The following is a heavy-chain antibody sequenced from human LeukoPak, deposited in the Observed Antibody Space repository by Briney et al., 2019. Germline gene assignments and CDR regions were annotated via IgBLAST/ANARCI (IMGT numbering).Heavy chain of an antibody. CDR1: GFPFNTYA. CDR3: TRDSALLGVAFDL. CDR2: ISSNGDNT. J-gene: IGHJ3*01. D-gene: IGHD2-15*01. Sequence: GGSLRLSCSASGFPFNTYAIHWVRQAPGKGLEYVAGISSNGDNTDFADSAKGRFTTSRDNSKNTLFLQMNSLRAEVTAVYFCTRDSALLGVAFDLWGQGTVVTVSS. V-gene: IGHV3-64D*06.